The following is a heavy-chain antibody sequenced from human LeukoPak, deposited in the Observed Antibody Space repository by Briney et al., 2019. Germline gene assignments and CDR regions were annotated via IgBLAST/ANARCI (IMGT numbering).Heavy chain of an antibody. J-gene: IGHJ5*02. V-gene: IGHV1-3*01. D-gene: IGHD4-17*01. CDR1: GYTFTSYA. CDR2: INAGNGNT. Sequence: GATVKVSCKASGYTFTSYAMHWVRQAPGQRLEWMGWINAGNGNTKYSQKFQGRVTITRDTSASTAYMELSSLRSEDTAVYYCARVEATVTTGVLWFDPWGQGTLVTVSS. CDR3: ARVEATVTTGVLWFDP.